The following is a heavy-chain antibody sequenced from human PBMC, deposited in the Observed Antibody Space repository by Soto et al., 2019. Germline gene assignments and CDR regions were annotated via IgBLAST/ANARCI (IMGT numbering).Heavy chain of an antibody. V-gene: IGHV3-30*18. Sequence: HPGGSLRLSCAASGFTFSSYGMHWVRQAPGKRLEWVAVISYDGSNKYYADSVKGRFTISRDNSKNTLYLQMNSLRAEDTAVYYCAKDPISHIVLLPAAYMDVWVQGTTVTVSS. CDR1: GFTFSSYG. CDR2: ISYDGSNK. J-gene: IGHJ6*02. D-gene: IGHD2-2*01. CDR3: AKDPISHIVLLPAAYMDV.